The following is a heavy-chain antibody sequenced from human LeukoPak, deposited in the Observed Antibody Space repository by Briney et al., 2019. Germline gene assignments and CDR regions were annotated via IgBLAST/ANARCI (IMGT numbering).Heavy chain of an antibody. CDR3: ARDFYSSGWYGADY. CDR2: ISSSSSYI. D-gene: IGHD6-19*01. Sequence: PGGSLRLSCAASGFTFSSYSINWVRQAPGKGLEWVSSISSSSSYIYYADSVKGRFTISRDNAKNTLYLQMNSLRVEDTAVYYCARDFYSSGWYGADYWGQGTLVTVSS. J-gene: IGHJ4*02. CDR1: GFTFSSYS. V-gene: IGHV3-21*01.